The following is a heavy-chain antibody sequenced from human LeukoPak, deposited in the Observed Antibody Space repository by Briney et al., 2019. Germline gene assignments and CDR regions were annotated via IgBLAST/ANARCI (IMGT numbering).Heavy chain of an antibody. CDR2: IYNGGST. Sequence: GGSLRLSCAASGFTVSSKYMSWVRQAPGKGLEWVSVIYNGGSTNYADSVKCRFTISRDNSKNTLDLQMNSLRAEDTAVYFCARASQWLAFDYWGQGTLVTVSS. CDR3: ARASQWLAFDY. J-gene: IGHJ4*02. CDR1: GFTVSSKY. V-gene: IGHV3-66*01. D-gene: IGHD6-19*01.